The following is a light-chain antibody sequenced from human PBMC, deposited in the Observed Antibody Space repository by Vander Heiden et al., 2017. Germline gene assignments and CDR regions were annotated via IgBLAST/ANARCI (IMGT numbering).Light chain of an antibody. CDR2: GAS. V-gene: IGKV3-20*01. J-gene: IGKJ2*01. CDR3: QQYGNSPPYT. CDR1: QSVRSNY. Sequence: EIVLTQSPGTLSLSPGERATLYCRASQSVRSNYLTWYQQKPGQAPRVLIYGASSRATGIPDRFSGCGSGTDFTLTISRLEPEDFAVYYCQQYGNSPPYTFGQGTKVEIK.